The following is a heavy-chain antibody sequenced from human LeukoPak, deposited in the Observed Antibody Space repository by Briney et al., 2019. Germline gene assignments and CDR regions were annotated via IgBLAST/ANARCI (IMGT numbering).Heavy chain of an antibody. CDR3: ARRAGGYSHPYDY. CDR2: IYSGGST. J-gene: IGHJ4*02. CDR1: GFTFDDYA. Sequence: GGSLRLSCAASGFTFDDYAMHWVRQAPGKGLEWVSLIYSGGSTYYADSVKGRFTISRDNSKNTLYLQMNSLRAEDTAVYYCARRAGGYSHPYDYWGQGTLVTVSS. D-gene: IGHD4-23*01. V-gene: IGHV3-53*01.